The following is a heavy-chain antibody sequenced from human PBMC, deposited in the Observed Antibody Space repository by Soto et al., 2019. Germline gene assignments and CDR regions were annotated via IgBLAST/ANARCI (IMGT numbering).Heavy chain of an antibody. D-gene: IGHD3-3*01. CDR3: ARAAFRSGYYGYYCGMGV. CDR1: GGTFSTHA. Sequence: QVQLVQSGAEVKKPGSSVKVSCKASGGTFSTHAISWVRQAPGHGLEWLGGIIPTLVTPNYAQKFQGRDTVTADEYTRTANREFSRVTFEDPDVYYCARAAFRSGYYGYYCGMGVWGQGTAVNV. V-gene: IGHV1-69*01. J-gene: IGHJ6*02. CDR2: IIPTLVTP.